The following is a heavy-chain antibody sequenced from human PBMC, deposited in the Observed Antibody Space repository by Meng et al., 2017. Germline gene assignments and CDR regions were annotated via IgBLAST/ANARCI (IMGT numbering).Heavy chain of an antibody. CDR2: IIPIFGTA. Sequence: SVKVSCKASGGTFSSYAISWVRQAPGQGLEWMGGIIPIFGTANYAQKFQGRVTITADKSTSTAYMELSSLRSEDTAVYYCARERGDDILTGLIDYWGQGTLVTVLL. D-gene: IGHD3-9*01. V-gene: IGHV1-69*06. J-gene: IGHJ4*02. CDR1: GGTFSSYA. CDR3: ARERGDDILTGLIDY.